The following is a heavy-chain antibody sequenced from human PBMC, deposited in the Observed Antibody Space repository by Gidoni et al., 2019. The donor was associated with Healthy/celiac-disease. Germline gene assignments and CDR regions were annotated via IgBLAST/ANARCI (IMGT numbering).Heavy chain of an antibody. CDR1: GYSFTSYW. CDR2: IYPGDSDT. J-gene: IGHJ4*02. V-gene: IGHV5-51*01. CDR3: ARHWPYYYDSSGYYPYFDY. D-gene: IGHD3-22*01. Sequence: EVQLVQSGAEVKKPGESLTISCKGSGYSFTSYWIGWVRQMPGKGLEWMGIIYPGDSDTRYSPSFQGQVTISADKSISTAYLQWSSLKASDTAMYYCARHWPYYYDSSGYYPYFDYWGQGTLVTVSS.